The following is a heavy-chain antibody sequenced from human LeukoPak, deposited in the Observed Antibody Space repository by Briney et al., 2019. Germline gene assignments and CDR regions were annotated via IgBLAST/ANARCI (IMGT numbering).Heavy chain of an antibody. Sequence: GGSLRLSRAASGFTVSSKYMSWVRQAPGKWLEWVSVIYSGGSTYYADSVKGRFTISRDNSKNTLYLQMNSLRAEDTAVYYCARDGGSGSYYTPWYYYYYMDVWGKGTTVTISS. J-gene: IGHJ6*03. CDR3: ARDGGSGSYYTPWYYYYYMDV. CDR2: IYSGGST. V-gene: IGHV3-66*01. D-gene: IGHD3-10*01. CDR1: GFTVSSKY.